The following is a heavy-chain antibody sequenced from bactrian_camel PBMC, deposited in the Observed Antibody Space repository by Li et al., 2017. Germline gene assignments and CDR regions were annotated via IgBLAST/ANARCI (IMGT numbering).Heavy chain of an antibody. J-gene: IGHJ4*01. D-gene: IGHD1*01. CDR1: GDADNEYC. Sequence: HVQLVESGGGSVQTGGSLKLSCSVSGDADNEYCLGWFRQAPGDECERVASISIDGSTYYTDSVKGRFTISVDNAENTVYLQMNNLKAEDTAVYYCAADFEQGWKFGGYCSGSHGGGQGTQVTVS. CDR2: ISIDGST. V-gene: IGHV3S53*01. CDR3: AADFEQGWKFGGYCSGSHG.